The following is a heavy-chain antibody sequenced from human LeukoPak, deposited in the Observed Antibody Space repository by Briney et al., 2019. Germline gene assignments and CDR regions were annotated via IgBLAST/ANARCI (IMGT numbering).Heavy chain of an antibody. D-gene: IGHD3-10*01. V-gene: IGHV4-61*02. CDR3: ARDSSYGSGSYDYFDY. Sequence: PSQTLSLTCTVSGGSITNAGYYWSWIRQPAGKGLEWIGRVYTSGSTHYNPSLKSRVTISVDTSKNQFSLKLNSVTAADTAMYFCARDSSYGSGSYDYFDYWGQGTLVTVSS. J-gene: IGHJ4*02. CDR1: GGSITNAGYY. CDR2: VYTSGST.